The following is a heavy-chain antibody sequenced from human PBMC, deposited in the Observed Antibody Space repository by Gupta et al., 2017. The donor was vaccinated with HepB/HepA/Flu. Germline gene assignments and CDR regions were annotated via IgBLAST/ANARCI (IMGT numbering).Heavy chain of an antibody. V-gene: IGHV2-70*15. Sequence: QVTLRESGPALVKPTQTLTLTCTFSGFSLSTSGMCVSWLRQPPGKALEWLARIDWDDDKYYSASLKTRLTISKDTSKNQVVLTMTNMDPVDTATYYCARTLWSTSWGDGMDVWGQGTTVTVSS. J-gene: IGHJ6*02. D-gene: IGHD7-27*01. CDR3: ARTLWSTSWGDGMDV. CDR2: IDWDDDK. CDR1: GFSLSTSGMC.